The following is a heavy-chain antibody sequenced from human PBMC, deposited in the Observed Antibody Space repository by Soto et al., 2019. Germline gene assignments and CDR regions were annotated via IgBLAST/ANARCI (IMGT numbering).Heavy chain of an antibody. CDR2: ISYDGSNK. CDR3: AKERVAAYYYGMDV. CDR1: GFTFSSYG. V-gene: IGHV3-30*18. J-gene: IGHJ6*01. D-gene: IGHD6-13*01. Sequence: QVQLVESGGGVVQPGRSLRLSCAASGFTFSSYGMHWVRQAPGKGLEWVAVISYDGSNKYYADSVKGRFTISRDNSKNTLYLQMNSLRDEDTAVYYCAKERVAAYYYGMDVW.